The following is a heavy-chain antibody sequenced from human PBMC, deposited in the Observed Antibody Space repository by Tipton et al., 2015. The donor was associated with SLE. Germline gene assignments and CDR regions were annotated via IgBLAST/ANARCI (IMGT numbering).Heavy chain of an antibody. CDR2: IWFDERDK. J-gene: IGHJ4*02. V-gene: IGHV3-33*06. CDR1: GFSFRNYG. CDR3: AKDRLEAGLLDY. D-gene: IGHD6-19*01. Sequence: SLRLSCEASGFSFRNYGMHWVRQAPGKGLEWVAVIWFDERDKYYTDSVKGRFTISRDNSKNTVYLQMNSLTADDTAVYYCAKDRLEAGLLDYWGQGTLVTVSS.